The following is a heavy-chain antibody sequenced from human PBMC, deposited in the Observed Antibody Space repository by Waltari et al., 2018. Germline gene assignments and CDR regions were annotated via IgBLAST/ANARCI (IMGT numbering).Heavy chain of an antibody. D-gene: IGHD6-6*01. CDR3: ARRGVAARRAEFYYYYMDV. J-gene: IGHJ6*03. V-gene: IGHV3-48*04. CDR1: GFTFSSYR. CDR2: ISSSSSTI. Sequence: EVQLVESGGGLVQPGGSLRLSCAASGFTFSSYRMNWVRQAPGKGLEWVSYISSSSSTIYYADSVKGRFTISRDNAKNSLYLQMNSLRAEDTAVYYCARRGVAARRAEFYYYYMDVWGKGTTVTVSS.